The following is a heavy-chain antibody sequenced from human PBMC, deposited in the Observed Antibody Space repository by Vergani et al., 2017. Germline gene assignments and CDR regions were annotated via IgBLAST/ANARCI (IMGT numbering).Heavy chain of an antibody. J-gene: IGHJ5*02. Sequence: QVQLQESGPGLVKPSETLSLTCTVSVGSISSYYWSWIRQPPGKGLEWIGYIYYSGSTNYNPSLKSRVTISVDTSKNQFSLKLSSVTAADTAVYYCARGSWFDPWGQGTLVTVSS. CDR2: IYYSGST. CDR3: ARGSWFDP. CDR1: VGSISSYY. V-gene: IGHV4-59*01.